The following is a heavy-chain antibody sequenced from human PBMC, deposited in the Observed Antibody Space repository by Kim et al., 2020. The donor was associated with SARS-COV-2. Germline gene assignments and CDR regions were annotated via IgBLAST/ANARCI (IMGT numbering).Heavy chain of an antibody. J-gene: IGHJ4*02. Sequence: SETLSLTCAVYGGSFSGYYWSWIRQPPGKGLEWIGEINHSGSTNYNPSLKSRVTISVDTSKNQFSLKLSSVTAADTAVYYCARSGSWYVFDYFDYWGQGTLVTVSS. CDR1: GGSFSGYY. CDR3: ARSGSWYVFDYFDY. CDR2: INHSGST. V-gene: IGHV4-34*01. D-gene: IGHD6-13*01.